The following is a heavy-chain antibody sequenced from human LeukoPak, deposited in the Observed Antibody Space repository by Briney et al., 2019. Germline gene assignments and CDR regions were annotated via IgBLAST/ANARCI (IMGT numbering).Heavy chain of an antibody. CDR3: ARRGGSTATGYYFDY. J-gene: IGHJ4*02. Sequence: KSGGSLRLSCAASGFTFSDYYLSWIRQAPGKGLEWGSYISSSTSYTNYVDSVKGRFTISRDNAKNSLYLHMNSLRAEDTAVYYCARRGGSTATGYYFDYWGQGTLVTVSS. V-gene: IGHV3-11*06. D-gene: IGHD3-10*01. CDR1: GFTFSDYY. CDR2: ISSSTSYT.